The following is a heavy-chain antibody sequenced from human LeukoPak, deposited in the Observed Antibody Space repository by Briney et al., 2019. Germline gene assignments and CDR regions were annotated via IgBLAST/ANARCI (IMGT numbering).Heavy chain of an antibody. CDR1: GFTFSSYG. J-gene: IGHJ6*03. Sequence: GGSLRLSCAASGFTFSSYGMSWVRQAPGKGLEWVSAISGSGGSTYYADSVKGRFTISRDNSKNTLYLQMNSLRAEDTAVYYCAKDLGWFGEAYYYYMDVWGKGTTVTISS. CDR2: ISGSGGST. V-gene: IGHV3-23*01. CDR3: AKDLGWFGEAYYYYMDV. D-gene: IGHD3-10*01.